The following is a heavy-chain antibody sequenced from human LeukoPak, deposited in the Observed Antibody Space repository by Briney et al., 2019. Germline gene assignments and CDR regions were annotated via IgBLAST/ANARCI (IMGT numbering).Heavy chain of an antibody. D-gene: IGHD4-11*01. CDR3: ARGPHMTTVTR. CDR1: GGSISSSYYY. CDR2: IYYSGST. Sequence: PSETLSLTCTVSGGSISSSYYYWGWIRQPPGKGLEWIGSIYYSGSTYYNPSLKSRVTISVDTSKNQFSLKLSSVTAADTAVYYCARGPHMTTVTRWGQGTLVTVSS. J-gene: IGHJ4*02. V-gene: IGHV4-39*07.